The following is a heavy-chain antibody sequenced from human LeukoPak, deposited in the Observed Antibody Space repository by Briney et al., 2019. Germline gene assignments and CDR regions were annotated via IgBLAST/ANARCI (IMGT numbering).Heavy chain of an antibody. Sequence: SETLSLTCTVSGGSISSYYWSWIRQPPGKGLEWIGYIYYSGSTNYNPSLKSRVTISVDTSKNQFSLKLSSVTAADTAVYYCARAGADAFDIWGQGTMVTVSS. CDR3: ARAGADAFDI. CDR2: IYYSGST. J-gene: IGHJ3*02. CDR1: GGSISSYY. V-gene: IGHV4-59*01.